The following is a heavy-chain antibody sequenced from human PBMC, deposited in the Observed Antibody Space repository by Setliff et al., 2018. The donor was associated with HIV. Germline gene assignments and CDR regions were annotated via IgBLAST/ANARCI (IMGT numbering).Heavy chain of an antibody. D-gene: IGHD5-12*01. J-gene: IGHJ4*02. CDR1: GFTFDSYS. Sequence: PGGSLRLSCATSGFTFDSYSIIWVRQAPGKGLEWVSAISGSGGSTYYADSVKGRFTISRDNSKNTLYLQMNSLRAEDTAVYYCAKDPRAAVATICDYWGQGTLVTVSS. CDR2: ISGSGGST. CDR3: AKDPRAAVATICDY. V-gene: IGHV3-23*01.